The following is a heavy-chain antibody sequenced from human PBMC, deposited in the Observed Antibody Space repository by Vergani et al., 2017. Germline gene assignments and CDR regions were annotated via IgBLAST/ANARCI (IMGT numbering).Heavy chain of an antibody. CDR2: IYHSGST. V-gene: IGHV4-30-2*01. J-gene: IGHJ4*02. Sequence: QLQLQESGSGLVKPSQTLSLTCAVSGGSISSGGYYWSWIRQPPGKGQEWIGYIYHSGSTYYNPSLKSRVTISVDRSKNQFSLKLSSVTAADTAVYYCARKNYNWNVHDYWGQGTLVTVSS. CDR1: GGSISSGGYY. CDR3: ARKNYNWNVHDY. D-gene: IGHD1-1*01.